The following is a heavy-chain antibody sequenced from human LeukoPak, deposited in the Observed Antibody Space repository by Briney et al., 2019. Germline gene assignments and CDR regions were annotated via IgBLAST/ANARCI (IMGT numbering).Heavy chain of an antibody. J-gene: IGHJ5*02. CDR3: ARARCGRDNCRGLENWFDT. D-gene: IGHD2-21*01. Sequence: ASVKVSCKASGYSFTDHYIHWVRQAPGQGFEWMGRINPNSGDTAYGPKFQGRVTMARDTSISTAYMELSSLRFDDTAMYYCARARCGRDNCRGLENWFDTWGQGTLVTVSS. V-gene: IGHV1-2*06. CDR1: GYSFTDHY. CDR2: INPNSGDT.